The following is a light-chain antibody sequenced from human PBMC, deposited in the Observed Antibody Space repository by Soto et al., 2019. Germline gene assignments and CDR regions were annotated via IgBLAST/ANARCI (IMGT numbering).Light chain of an antibody. Sequence: QSALTQPASVSGPPGQSITISCTGTSSDIGGYNYVSWYQQHPGKAPKLMIYEVVNRPSGVSNRFSGSKSGNTASLTISGLQAEDEADYYCCSYISSITRVFGGGTKLTVL. V-gene: IGLV2-14*01. CDR3: CSYISSITRV. J-gene: IGLJ2*01. CDR1: SSDIGGYNY. CDR2: EVV.